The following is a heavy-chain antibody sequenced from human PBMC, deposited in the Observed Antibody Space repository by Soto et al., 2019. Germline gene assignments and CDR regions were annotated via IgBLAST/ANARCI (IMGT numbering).Heavy chain of an antibody. Sequence: GASVKVSCKASGYTFTSYAMHWVRQAPGQRLEWMGWINAGNGNTKYSQKFQGRVTITRDTSASTAYMELSSLRSEDTAVYYCARDGVVVAATPEVHWFDPWGQGTLVTVSS. J-gene: IGHJ5*02. V-gene: IGHV1-3*01. D-gene: IGHD2-15*01. CDR2: INAGNGNT. CDR3: ARDGVVVAATPEVHWFDP. CDR1: GYTFTSYA.